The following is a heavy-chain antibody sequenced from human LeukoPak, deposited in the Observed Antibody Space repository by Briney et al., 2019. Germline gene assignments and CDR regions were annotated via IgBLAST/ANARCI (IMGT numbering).Heavy chain of an antibody. D-gene: IGHD1-26*01. CDR1: GGTFSSYA. J-gene: IGHJ5*02. Sequence: GASVKVSCKASGGTFSSYAISWVRQAPGQGLEWMGWINPGNGNIKYSQKFQDRVTITRDTSASTAYMGLSSLRSEDTAVYYCARERAVIGATTSWFDPWGQGTLVTVSS. CDR3: ARERAVIGATTSWFDP. CDR2: INPGNGNI. V-gene: IGHV1-3*01.